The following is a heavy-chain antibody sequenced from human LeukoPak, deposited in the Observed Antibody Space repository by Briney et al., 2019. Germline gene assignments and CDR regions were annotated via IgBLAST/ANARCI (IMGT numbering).Heavy chain of an antibody. CDR3: ARIDRGYSGYPYYFDY. V-gene: IGHV4-61*01. CDR1: GGSVSSDNYY. D-gene: IGHD5-12*01. CDR2: IYYSGST. J-gene: IGHJ4*02. Sequence: MSSETLSLTCTVSGGSVSSDNYYWSWIRQPPGKGLEWIAYIYYSGSTNYNPSLKSRVTISVATSKNQFSLKLTSVTAADTAVYYCARIDRGYSGYPYYFDYWGQGTLVTVSS.